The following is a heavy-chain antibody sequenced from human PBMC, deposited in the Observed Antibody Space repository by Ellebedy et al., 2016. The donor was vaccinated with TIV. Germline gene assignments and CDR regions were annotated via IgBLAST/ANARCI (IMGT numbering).Heavy chain of an antibody. J-gene: IGHJ6*02. CDR3: ARGHSSGSSCLYYYYGMDV. D-gene: IGHD2-15*01. CDR1: GFTFSRYW. CDR2: IRQDGSDK. Sequence: GESLKISCAASGFTFSRYWMNWVRQAPGKGLEWVANIRQDGSDKDYVDSVKGRFTISRDNAKNSLYLQMNSLRAEDTAVYYCARGHSSGSSCLYYYYGMDVWGQGTTVTVAS. V-gene: IGHV3-7*03.